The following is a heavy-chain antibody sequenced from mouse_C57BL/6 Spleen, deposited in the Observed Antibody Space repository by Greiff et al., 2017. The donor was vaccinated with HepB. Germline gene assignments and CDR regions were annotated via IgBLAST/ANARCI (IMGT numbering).Heavy chain of an antibody. CDR2: IYPSDSYT. CDR3: ARSRTAQATFDY. Sequence: QVQLQQPGAELVIPGASVKLSCKASGYTFPSYWVHWVKQRPGQGLEWIGEIYPSDSYTNYNQKFKGKSTITVDKSSSPAYMQLSSLTSEDSAVYYCARSRTAQATFDYWGQGTTLTVSS. D-gene: IGHD3-2*02. J-gene: IGHJ2*01. CDR1: GYTFPSYW. V-gene: IGHV1-69*01.